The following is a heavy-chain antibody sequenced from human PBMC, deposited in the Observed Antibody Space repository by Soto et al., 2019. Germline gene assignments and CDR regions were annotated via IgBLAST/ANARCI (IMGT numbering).Heavy chain of an antibody. D-gene: IGHD6-6*01. Sequence: PGGSLRLSCAASGLTFDDYAMHWVRQAPGKGLEWVSGISWNSGSIGYADSVKGRFTISRDNAKNSLYLQMNSLRAEDTALYYCAKDKRYSSSSSFDYWGQGTLVTVSS. J-gene: IGHJ4*02. CDR3: AKDKRYSSSSSFDY. CDR2: ISWNSGSI. CDR1: GLTFDDYA. V-gene: IGHV3-9*01.